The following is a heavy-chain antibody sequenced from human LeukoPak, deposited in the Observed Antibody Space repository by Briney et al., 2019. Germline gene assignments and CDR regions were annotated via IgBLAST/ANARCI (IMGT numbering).Heavy chain of an antibody. J-gene: IGHJ4*02. Sequence: ASVKVSCKASEYTFTNYYIHWVRQAPGQGLEWMGWVNPNSGGTNYAQKFQGRVTMTRDTSISTAYMELSRLRSDDTAIYYCARGSGSNSPRYLKGDFWGQGTLLTVSS. D-gene: IGHD3-10*01. V-gene: IGHV1-2*02. CDR3: ARGSGSNSPRYLKGDF. CDR2: VNPNSGGT. CDR1: EYTFTNYY.